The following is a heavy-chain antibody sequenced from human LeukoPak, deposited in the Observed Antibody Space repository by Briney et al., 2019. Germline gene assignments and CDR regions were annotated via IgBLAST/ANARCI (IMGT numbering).Heavy chain of an antibody. CDR3: ARHNRAFDI. CDR1: GFTFSSHW. J-gene: IGHJ3*02. V-gene: IGHV3-74*01. Sequence: GGSLRLSCAASGFTFSSHWMHWVRQVPGKGLVWVSHINSDGSITTYADSVKGRFTVSRDNANNTLYLQMNSLRAEDTAVYYCARHNRAFDIWGQGTMVTVSS. D-gene: IGHD1-14*01. CDR2: INSDGSIT.